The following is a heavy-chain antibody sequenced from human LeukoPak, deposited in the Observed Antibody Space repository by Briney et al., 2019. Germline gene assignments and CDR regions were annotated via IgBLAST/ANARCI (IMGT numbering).Heavy chain of an antibody. Sequence: SETLSPTCAVYGGSFSGYYWSWIRQPPGKGLEWIGEINHSGSTNYNPSLKSRVTISVDTSKNPFSLKLSSVTAADTAVYYCAIWRGRWGFDYWGQGTLVTVSS. CDR2: INHSGST. CDR3: AIWRGRWGFDY. D-gene: IGHD3-3*01. CDR1: GGSFSGYY. V-gene: IGHV4-34*01. J-gene: IGHJ4*02.